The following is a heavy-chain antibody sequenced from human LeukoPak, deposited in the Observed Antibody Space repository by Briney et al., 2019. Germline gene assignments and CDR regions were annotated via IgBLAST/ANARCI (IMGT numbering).Heavy chain of an antibody. J-gene: IGHJ3*02. Sequence: SETLSLTCAVHGGSFSGYYWSWIRQPPGKELEWIGEVNHSGSTNYNPSLKSRVTISVDTSKNQFSLKLSSVTAADTAVYYCARVGGRGDAFDIWGQGTMVTVSS. CDR3: ARVGGRGDAFDI. CDR1: GGSFSGYY. CDR2: VNHSGST. V-gene: IGHV4-34*01. D-gene: IGHD1-26*01.